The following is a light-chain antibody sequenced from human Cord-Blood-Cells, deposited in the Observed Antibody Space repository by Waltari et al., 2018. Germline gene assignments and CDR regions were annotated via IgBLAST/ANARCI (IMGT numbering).Light chain of an antibody. V-gene: IGKV3D-20*01. Sequence: EIVLTQSPATLSLSPGERATLPCGASQSVSSSYFAWYQPKPGLGPRLLIYDASSRATGIPDRFSGSGSGTDFTLTISRLEPEDFAVYYCQQYGSSPSITFGQGTRLEIK. CDR3: QQYGSSPSIT. CDR1: QSVSSSY. CDR2: DAS. J-gene: IGKJ5*01.